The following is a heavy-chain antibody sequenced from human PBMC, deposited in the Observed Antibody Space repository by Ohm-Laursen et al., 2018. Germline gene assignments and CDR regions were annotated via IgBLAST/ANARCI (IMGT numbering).Heavy chain of an antibody. CDR3: ARAQRLVASANDY. D-gene: IGHD5-12*01. CDR1: GFTFSSHW. Sequence: SLRLSCAATGFTFSSHWMTWVRQAPGKGLEWVANIKQDGSEKYYVDSVKGRFTISRDNAKNTLYLQMNSLRGDDTAVYYCARAQRLVASANDYWGQGTLVTVSS. CDR2: IKQDGSEK. J-gene: IGHJ4*02. V-gene: IGHV3-7*01.